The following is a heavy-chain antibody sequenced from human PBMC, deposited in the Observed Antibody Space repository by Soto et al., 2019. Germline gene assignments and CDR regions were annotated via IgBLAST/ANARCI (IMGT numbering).Heavy chain of an antibody. V-gene: IGHV1-18*04. CDR2: ISVYHGNT. CDR1: GYNFLNYG. Sequence: GASVKVSCKTSGYNFLNYGMSWVRQAPGQGPEWMGWISVYHGNTIYAQNFQGRVTMTTDTSTSTAYMELTSLRSDDTGVYYCARDHGGATMALLYWGQGNLVTVS. CDR3: ARDHGGATMALLY. J-gene: IGHJ4*02. D-gene: IGHD3-10*01.